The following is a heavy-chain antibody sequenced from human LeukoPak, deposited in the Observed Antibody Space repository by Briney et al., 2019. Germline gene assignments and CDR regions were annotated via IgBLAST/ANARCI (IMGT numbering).Heavy chain of an antibody. V-gene: IGHV3-11*04. Sequence: GGSLRLSCAASGFIFSDYYMSWIRQAPGKRLEWVSDISSSGSAIFYADSVKGRFTISRDNAKNSLYLQMNSLRAEDTAVYYCARGRCSTTSCYGYNWFDPWGQGTLVTVSS. CDR1: GFIFSDYY. CDR3: ARGRCSTTSCYGYNWFDP. D-gene: IGHD2-2*01. CDR2: ISSSGSAI. J-gene: IGHJ5*02.